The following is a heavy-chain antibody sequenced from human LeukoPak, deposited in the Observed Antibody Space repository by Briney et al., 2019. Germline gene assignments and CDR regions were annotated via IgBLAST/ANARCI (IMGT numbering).Heavy chain of an antibody. V-gene: IGHV1-8*01. CDR2: MNPITGST. CDR3: ARVKRFPTVWFDP. Sequence: GASVKVSCKASGYTFSDYEINWVRQAAGKGLEWMGWMNPITGSTGYVQKFRGRIIMTRDTSITTAFMELTSPTSDDTAIYYCARVKRFPTVWFDPWGQGTLVSVSS. CDR1: GYTFSDYE. D-gene: IGHD3-10*01. J-gene: IGHJ5*02.